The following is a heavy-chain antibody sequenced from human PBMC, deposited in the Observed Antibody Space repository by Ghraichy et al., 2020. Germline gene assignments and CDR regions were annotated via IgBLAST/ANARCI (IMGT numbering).Heavy chain of an antibody. CDR3: ARLYSGTYYDLDY. D-gene: IGHD1-26*01. CDR2: INSDGSST. J-gene: IGHJ4*02. CDR1: GFTFSSYW. V-gene: IGHV3-74*01. Sequence: GALRLSCAASGFTFSSYWMHWVRQGPGKGLVWVSAINSDGSSTYYADSVKGRFTISRDNAKSTLFLQMNSLRDEDTAVYYCARLYSGTYYDLDYWGQGALVTVSS.